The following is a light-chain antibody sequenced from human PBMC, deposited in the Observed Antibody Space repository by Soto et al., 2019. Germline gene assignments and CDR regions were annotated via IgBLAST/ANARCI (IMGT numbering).Light chain of an antibody. CDR3: SSYAGSSTLGV. V-gene: IGLV2-14*01. CDR2: DVS. CDR1: NSDVGAYES. Sequence: SVLTQPASVSGSPGQSITISCTGTNSDVGAYESVSWYQQHPGKAPKRIIYDVSDRPSGVSHRFSGSKSGNTASLAISGLQPEDEANYYCSSYAGSSTLGVFGTGTKVTVL. J-gene: IGLJ1*01.